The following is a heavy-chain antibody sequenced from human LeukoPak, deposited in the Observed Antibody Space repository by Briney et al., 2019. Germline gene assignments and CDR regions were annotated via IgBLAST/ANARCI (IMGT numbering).Heavy chain of an antibody. CDR3: AKSGEEEGPFDY. V-gene: IGHV3-23*01. D-gene: IGHD3-10*01. CDR2: ISGSGGST. CDR1: GFTFSSYA. J-gene: IGHJ4*02. Sequence: GGSLRLSCAASGFTFSSYAMSWVCQAPGKGLEWVSAISGSGGSTYYADSVKGRFTISRDNSKNTLHLQMNSLRAEDTAVYYCAKSGEEEGPFDYWGQGTLVTVSS.